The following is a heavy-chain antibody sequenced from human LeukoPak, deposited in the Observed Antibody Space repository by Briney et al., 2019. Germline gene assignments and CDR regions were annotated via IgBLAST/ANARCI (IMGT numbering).Heavy chain of an antibody. Sequence: GGSLRLSCAASRFTFSSYAMHWVRQAPGKGLEWVAVISYDGSNKYYADSVKDRFTISRDNSKNTLYLQMNSLRAEDTAVYYCAKDHVAGAFDIWGQGTMVTVSS. D-gene: IGHD5-12*01. CDR2: ISYDGSNK. CDR1: RFTFSSYA. V-gene: IGHV3-30-3*01. J-gene: IGHJ3*02. CDR3: AKDHVAGAFDI.